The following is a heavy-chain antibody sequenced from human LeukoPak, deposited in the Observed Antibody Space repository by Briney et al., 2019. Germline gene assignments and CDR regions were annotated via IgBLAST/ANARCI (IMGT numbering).Heavy chain of an antibody. J-gene: IGHJ2*01. D-gene: IGHD3-3*01. CDR2: IGGSGSTT. CDR1: GFPFSSHA. Sequence: GGSLRLSCAASGFPFSSHAMSWVRQAPGKGLEWVSTIGGSGSTTYYADSVKGRFTISRDNSKDTLYLQMNSLSAEDTAIYYCAEAVRGYSWYFDLWGRGTPVTVSS. V-gene: IGHV3-23*01. CDR3: AEAVRGYSWYFDL.